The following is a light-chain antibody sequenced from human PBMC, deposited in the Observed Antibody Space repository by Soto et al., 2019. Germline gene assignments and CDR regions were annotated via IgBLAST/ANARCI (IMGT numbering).Light chain of an antibody. CDR1: QGIGIY. Sequence: DIQMTQSPSSLSASLGDRVTITCRASQGIGIYLAWFQQRPGKVPKLLIYAASALQSGVPSRFSGSGSETDFTLTISSQQPEDVATYYCQKYNSGPLTFGAGTRVEIK. CDR2: AAS. CDR3: QKYNSGPLT. V-gene: IGKV1-27*01. J-gene: IGKJ4*01.